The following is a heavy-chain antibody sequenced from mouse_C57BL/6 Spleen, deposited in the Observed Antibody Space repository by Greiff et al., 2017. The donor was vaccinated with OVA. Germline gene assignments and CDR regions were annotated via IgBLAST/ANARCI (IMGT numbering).Heavy chain of an antibody. V-gene: IGHV1-52*01. J-gene: IGHJ1*03. CDR1: GYTFTSYW. Sequence: QVQLQQPGAELVRPGSSVKLSCKASGYTFTSYWMHWVKQRPIQGLEWIGNIDPSDSETHYNQKFKDKATLTVDKSSSTAYMQLSSLTSEDSAVYYCARRGDGYYGVWGTGTTVTVSS. CDR2: IDPSDSET. D-gene: IGHD2-3*01. CDR3: ARRGDGYYGV.